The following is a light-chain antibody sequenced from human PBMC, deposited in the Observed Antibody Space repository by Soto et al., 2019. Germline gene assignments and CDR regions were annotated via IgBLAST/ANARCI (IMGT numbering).Light chain of an antibody. J-gene: IGKJ5*01. CDR1: QSISGH. Sequence: EIVMTQSPATVSVSPDERSTLSCRSSQSISGHLAWYQQKPGQAPRLLIYAASTRATTIPGRFSGRGSGTEFTLTISSLEPEDFAVYYCQQRGDWPPITFGQGTRLE. CDR2: AAS. CDR3: QQRGDWPPIT. V-gene: IGKV3-15*01.